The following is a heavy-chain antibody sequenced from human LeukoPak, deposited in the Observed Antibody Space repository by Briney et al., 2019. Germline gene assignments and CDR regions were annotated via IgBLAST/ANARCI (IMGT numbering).Heavy chain of an antibody. D-gene: IGHD2/OR15-2a*01. J-gene: IGHJ6*02. CDR1: GFTFSDFG. CDR3: ARGRFFYGWGIDV. V-gene: IGHV3-7*01. Sequence: GGSLRLSCAASGFTFSDFGVKWVRQAPGKGLEWVAFIKGDETEKHYVDSLKGRFTISRDNAENSLSLQMNSLTVEDTAVYFCARGRFFYGWGIDVWGQGTTVIVSS. CDR2: IKGDETEK.